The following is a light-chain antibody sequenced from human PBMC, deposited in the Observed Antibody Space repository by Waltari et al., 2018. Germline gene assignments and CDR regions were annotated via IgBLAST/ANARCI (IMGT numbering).Light chain of an antibody. CDR2: AAS. CDR3: QQLDSYPFT. Sequence: DIQLTQSPSFLSASVGDRVTITCRASQGISSYLAWYQQKPGKAPKLLIYAASTLQSGVPSRCSCSASWTEFTITISSLQPEDFATYYCQQLDSYPFTFGPGTKVDIK. CDR1: QGISSY. V-gene: IGKV1-9*01. J-gene: IGKJ3*01.